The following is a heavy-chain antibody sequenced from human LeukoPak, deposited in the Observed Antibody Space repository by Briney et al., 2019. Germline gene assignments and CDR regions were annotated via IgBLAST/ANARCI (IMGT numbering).Heavy chain of an antibody. J-gene: IGHJ4*02. V-gene: IGHV3-30*02. Sequence: PGVSLTLSCAASGFTFSSYGMHWVRQAPGKGLEWVAFIRYDGSNKYYADSVKGRFTISRDNSKNKLYLKMNSLRAEDAAVFYFAKAQYDWVTLAFDYWGQGTLVTVSS. D-gene: IGHD1-20*01. CDR1: GFTFSSYG. CDR3: AKAQYDWVTLAFDY. CDR2: IRYDGSNK.